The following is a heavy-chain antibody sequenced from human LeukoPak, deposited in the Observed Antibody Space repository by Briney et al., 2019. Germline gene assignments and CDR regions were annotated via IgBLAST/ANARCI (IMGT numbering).Heavy chain of an antibody. CDR2: ISGSGGST. V-gene: IGHV3-23*01. CDR1: GFTFSNYA. D-gene: IGHD3-10*01. J-gene: IGHJ4*02. CDR3: ARDHGRGSTDYFDY. Sequence: GGSLRLSCAASGFTFSNYAMNWVRQAPGKGLEWVSAISGSGGSTYYADSVKGRFTISRDTAKNSLYLQMNSLGVDDTAVYYCARDHGRGSTDYFDYWGQGTLVTVSS.